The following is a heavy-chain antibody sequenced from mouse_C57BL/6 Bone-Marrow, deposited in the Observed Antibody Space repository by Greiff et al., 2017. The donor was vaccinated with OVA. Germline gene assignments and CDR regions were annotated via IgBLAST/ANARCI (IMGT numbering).Heavy chain of an antibody. CDR2: ISSGGSYT. V-gene: IGHV5-6*01. Sequence: EVQRVESGGDLVKPGGSLKLSCAASGFTFSSYGMSWVRQTPDKRLEWVATISSGGSYTYYPDSVKGRFTISRDNAKNTLYLQMSSLKSEDTAMYYCARRGWLLGWYFDVWGTGTTVTVSS. J-gene: IGHJ1*03. CDR3: ARRGWLLGWYFDV. D-gene: IGHD2-3*01. CDR1: GFTFSSYG.